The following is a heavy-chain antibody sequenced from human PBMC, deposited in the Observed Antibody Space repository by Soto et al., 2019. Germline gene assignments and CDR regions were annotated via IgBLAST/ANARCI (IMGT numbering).Heavy chain of an antibody. CDR1: GYTFTSYG. J-gene: IGHJ4*02. CDR2: ISAYNGNT. D-gene: IGHD2-21*02. CDR3: ARAPYCGGDCYSYYFDC. Sequence: QVQLVQSGAEVKKPGASVKVSCKASGYTFTSYGISWVRQAPGQGLEWMGWISAYNGNTNYAQKLQGRVTMTTDTSTSTAYMELRRLRSDDTAVYYCARAPYCGGDCYSYYFDCWGQGTLVTVSS. V-gene: IGHV1-18*01.